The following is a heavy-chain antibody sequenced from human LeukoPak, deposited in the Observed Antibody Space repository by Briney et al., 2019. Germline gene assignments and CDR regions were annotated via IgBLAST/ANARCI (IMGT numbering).Heavy chain of an antibody. V-gene: IGHV4-39*07. J-gene: IGHJ4*02. D-gene: IGHD3-22*01. CDR1: GGAISSSHYY. Sequence: SEALSLTCTVSGGAISSSHYYWGWIRQPPGKGLEWIGSIYYSGSTPYNSSLKSRVTISVDTSKNQFSLQLSSVTAADTAVYYCAILPARDTYYYDSSGYYRPGVHWGQGTQVTVSS. CDR2: IYYSGST. CDR3: AILPARDTYYYDSSGYYRPGVH.